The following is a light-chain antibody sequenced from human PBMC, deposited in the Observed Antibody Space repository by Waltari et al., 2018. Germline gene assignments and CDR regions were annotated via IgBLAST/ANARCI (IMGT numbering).Light chain of an antibody. CDR2: GTS. CDR1: GSNLGAGYD. V-gene: IGLV1-40*01. CDR3: QSYDTSLSVV. Sequence: QSVLTQPPSVSGAPGQRVSIPCTGSGSNLGAGYDVHWYQQLPGKAPKLLIYGTSTRPPGVPDRFFGSQSGTSASLAITALQAEDEAEYYCQSYDTSLSVVFGGGTKLTVL. J-gene: IGLJ2*01.